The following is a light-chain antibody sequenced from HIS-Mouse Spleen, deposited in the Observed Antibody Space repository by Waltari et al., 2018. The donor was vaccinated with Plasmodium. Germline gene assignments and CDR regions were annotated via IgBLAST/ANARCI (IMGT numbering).Light chain of an antibody. J-gene: IGLJ3*02. V-gene: IGLV3-10*01. CDR1: ALQKKY. Sequence: SYELTQPPSVSVSPGQTARITCSGDALQKKYAYWYQQKSGQAPGLVIYEDSKRPTGIPGRFAGSSSGTMATLTISGAQLEDEADYYCYSTDSSGNHRVFGGGTKLTVL. CDR3: YSTDSSGNHRV. CDR2: EDS.